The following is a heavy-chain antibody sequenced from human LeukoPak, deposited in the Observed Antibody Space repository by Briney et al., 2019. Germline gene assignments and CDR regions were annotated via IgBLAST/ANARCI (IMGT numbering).Heavy chain of an antibody. J-gene: IGHJ5*02. CDR3: ATGGRDILTGYSNWFDP. V-gene: IGHV1-46*01. Sequence: GASVKVSCKASGYTFTSYYMHWVRQAPGQGLEWMGIINPSGGSTSYAQKFQGRVTMTRDTSTSTVYMELSSLKSEDTAVYYCATGGRDILTGYSNWFDPWGQGPLVTVSS. CDR2: INPSGGST. CDR1: GYTFTSYY. D-gene: IGHD3-9*01.